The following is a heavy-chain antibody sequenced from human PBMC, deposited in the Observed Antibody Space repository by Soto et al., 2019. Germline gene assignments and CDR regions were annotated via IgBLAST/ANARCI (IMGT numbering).Heavy chain of an antibody. CDR1: GFTFSSYG. D-gene: IGHD3-22*01. Sequence: PGGSLRLSCAASGFTFSSYGMHWVRQAPGKGLEWVAVISYDGSNKYYADSVKGRFTISRDNSKNPLYLQMNSLRAEDTAVYYCANGYSYYYYYYGMDVWGQGTTVTVSS. V-gene: IGHV3-30*18. CDR3: ANGYSYYYYYYGMDV. CDR2: ISYDGSNK. J-gene: IGHJ6*02.